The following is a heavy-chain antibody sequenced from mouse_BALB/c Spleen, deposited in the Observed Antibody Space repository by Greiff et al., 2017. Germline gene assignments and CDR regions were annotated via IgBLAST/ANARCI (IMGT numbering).Heavy chain of an antibody. D-gene: IGHD2-10*02. Sequence: EVQLQESGPGLVKPSQSLSLTCTVTGYSITSDYAWNWIRQFPGNKLEWMGYISYSGSTSYNPSLKSRISITRDTSKNQFFLQLNSVTTEDTATYYCARQYGNYVNFDYWGQGTTLTVSS. V-gene: IGHV3-2*02. J-gene: IGHJ2*01. CDR2: ISYSGST. CDR3: ARQYGNYVNFDY. CDR1: GYSITSDYA.